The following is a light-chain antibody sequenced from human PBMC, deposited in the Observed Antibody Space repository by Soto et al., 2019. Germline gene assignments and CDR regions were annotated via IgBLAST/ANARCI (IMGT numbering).Light chain of an antibody. J-gene: IGKJ1*01. V-gene: IGKV3-15*01. CDR1: QSVSSN. CDR2: GAS. CDR3: QQYNDWTPTWT. Sequence: EIVMTQSPATLSVSPGERATLSCRASQSVSSNLAWYQQKPGQAPRLLIYGASTRATGIPARFSGSGSGTEFTLTISRLQSEDFAIYYCQQYNDWTPTWTFGQGTKVEIK.